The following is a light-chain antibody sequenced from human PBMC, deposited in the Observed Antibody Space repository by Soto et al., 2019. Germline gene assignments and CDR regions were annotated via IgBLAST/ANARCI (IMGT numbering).Light chain of an antibody. Sequence: ELVLTQSPATLSLSPGERVTLSCRASQSVSSYFAWYQQKPGLAPRLLIYDASTRAAGIPARFSGSGSGTDFTLTISSLEPDDFAVYYWQQRSDWPLTFGGGTKVEIK. CDR2: DAS. CDR1: QSVSSY. CDR3: QQRSDWPLT. V-gene: IGKV3-11*01. J-gene: IGKJ4*01.